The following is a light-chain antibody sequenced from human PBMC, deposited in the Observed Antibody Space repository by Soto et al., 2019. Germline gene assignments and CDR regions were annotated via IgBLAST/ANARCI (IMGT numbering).Light chain of an antibody. CDR2: DAS. J-gene: IGKJ2*01. CDR1: QSVSSSY. V-gene: IGKV3-20*01. Sequence: EIVLTQSPGTLSLSPGERATLSCRASQSVSSSYLAWYQQKPGQAPRLLIYDASSRATGIPDRFSGSGSGTDFTLTISRLEPEDFAVYYCQQYGSSPPYTFGQGTNLEIK. CDR3: QQYGSSPPYT.